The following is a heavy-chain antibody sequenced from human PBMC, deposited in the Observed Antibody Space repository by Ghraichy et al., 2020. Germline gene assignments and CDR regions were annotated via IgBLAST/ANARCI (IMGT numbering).Heavy chain of an antibody. D-gene: IGHD6-6*01. V-gene: IGHV4-34*01. Sequence: SETLSLTCAVYGGSFSGYYWSWIRQPPGKGLEWIGEINHSGSTNYNPSLKSRVTISVDTSKNQFSLKLSSVTAADTAVYYCARVWPIAARPYYFDYWGQGTLVTVSS. CDR2: INHSGST. CDR1: GGSFSGYY. CDR3: ARVWPIAARPYYFDY. J-gene: IGHJ4*02.